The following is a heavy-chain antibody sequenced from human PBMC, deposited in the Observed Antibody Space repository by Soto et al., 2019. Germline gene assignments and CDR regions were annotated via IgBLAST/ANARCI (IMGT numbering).Heavy chain of an antibody. CDR1: GYTFTSYY. CDR3: ASSQAPTYGSGSYYMDV. Sequence: ASVKVSCKASGYTFTSYYMHWVRQAPGQGLEWMGIINPSGGSTSYAQKFQGRVTMTRDTSTSTVYMELSSLRSEDTAVYYCASSQAPTYGSGSYYMDVWGKGTTLTVSS. CDR2: INPSGGST. D-gene: IGHD3-10*01. J-gene: IGHJ6*03. V-gene: IGHV1-46*03.